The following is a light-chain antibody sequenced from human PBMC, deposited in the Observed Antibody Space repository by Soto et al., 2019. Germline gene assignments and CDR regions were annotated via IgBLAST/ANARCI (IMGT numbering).Light chain of an antibody. CDR2: DIF. CDR3: QQYNSWTRT. CDR1: QSIXSD. V-gene: IGKV3D-15*01. Sequence: IVLTQFTATLSVSPGERATLSCRASQSIXSDLDWYQWKPGQAPRLVTDDIFTRDTGVPTRISGSGSATEFTPTISSLQSEDFAAYYCQQYNSWTRTFGGGTKVDIK. J-gene: IGKJ4*01.